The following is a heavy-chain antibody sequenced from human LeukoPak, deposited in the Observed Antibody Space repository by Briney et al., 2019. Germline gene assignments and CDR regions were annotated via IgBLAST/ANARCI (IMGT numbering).Heavy chain of an antibody. CDR1: GYSFTSYW. D-gene: IGHD1-26*01. V-gene: IGHV5-51*01. J-gene: IGHJ5*02. CDR2: IYPGDSDT. CDR3: ARRYRGAAKTWFDP. Sequence: GESLKISCKGSGYSFTSYWIAWVRQLPGKGLEWMGIIYPGDSDTRCSPSFQGQVPISADKSISTAYLQWSSLKASDTAMYYCARRYRGAAKTWFDPWGRGTLVTVSS.